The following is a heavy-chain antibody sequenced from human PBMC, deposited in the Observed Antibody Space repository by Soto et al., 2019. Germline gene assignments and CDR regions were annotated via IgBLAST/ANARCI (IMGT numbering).Heavy chain of an antibody. CDR2: IYYSGST. V-gene: IGHV4-61*01. J-gene: IGHJ4*02. Sequence: SETLSLTFTVSGGSVIIVSYYWLWIRHPPGKGLEWIGYIYYSGSTNYNPSLKSRVTISVDTSKNQFSLKLSSVTVADTAVYYCARVVSDDYSNYFDYWGQGTLVTVSS. CDR1: GGSVIIVSYY. D-gene: IGHD4-4*01. CDR3: ARVVSDDYSNYFDY.